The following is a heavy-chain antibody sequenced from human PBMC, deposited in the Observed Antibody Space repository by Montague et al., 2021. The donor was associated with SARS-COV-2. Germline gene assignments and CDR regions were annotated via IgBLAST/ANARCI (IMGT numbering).Heavy chain of an antibody. CDR1: GASISSSNW. Sequence: SETLSLTCAVSGASISSSNWWSWVRQPPGKGLEWIGEIYHSGSTNYNPSLKSRVTISVDKSKNQFSLKLSSVTAADTAVYYCARRGAGWFGSNPERFDYWGQGTLVTVSS. CDR3: ARRGAGWFGSNPERFDY. V-gene: IGHV4-4*02. CDR2: IYHSGST. D-gene: IGHD3-10*01. J-gene: IGHJ4*02.